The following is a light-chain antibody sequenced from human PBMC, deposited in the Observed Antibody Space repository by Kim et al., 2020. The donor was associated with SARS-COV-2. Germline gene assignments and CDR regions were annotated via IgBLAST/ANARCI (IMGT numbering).Light chain of an antibody. J-gene: IGKJ1*01. CDR3: QQYNNWPRT. V-gene: IGKV3-15*01. CDR2: GAS. Sequence: EIVMTQSPATLSVSPGERATLSCRASQSVSSFLAWYQQKPGQAPSLLIYGASTRATGIPARFSGSGSGTEFTLTISSLQSEDFAVYYCQQYNNWPRTFGQGTKVGIK. CDR1: QSVSSF.